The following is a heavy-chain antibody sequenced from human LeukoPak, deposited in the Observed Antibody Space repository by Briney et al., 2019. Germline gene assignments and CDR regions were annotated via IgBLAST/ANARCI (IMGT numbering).Heavy chain of an antibody. CDR1: GGTFSSYA. CDR3: AGTDKGYDFWSGYYDY. CDR2: IIPIFGTA. Sequence: SVKVSCKASGGTFSSYAISWVRQAPGQGLEWMGGIIPIFGTANYAQKFQGRVTITADESTSTAYMELSSLRSEDTAVYYCAGTDKGYDFWSGYYDYWGQGTLVTVSS. J-gene: IGHJ4*02. V-gene: IGHV1-69*13. D-gene: IGHD3-3*01.